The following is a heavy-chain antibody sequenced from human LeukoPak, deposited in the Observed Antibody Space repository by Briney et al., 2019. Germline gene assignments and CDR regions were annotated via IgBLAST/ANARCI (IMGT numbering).Heavy chain of an antibody. Sequence: GESLKISCKGSGYSFTSYWIGWVRQATGQGLEWMGWMNPNSGNTGYAQKFQGRVTMTRNTSISTAYMELSSLRSEDTAVYYCARNGAVGATDAFDIWGQGTMVTVSS. CDR2: MNPNSGNT. CDR1: GYSFTSYW. J-gene: IGHJ3*02. V-gene: IGHV1-8*02. D-gene: IGHD1-26*01. CDR3: ARNGAVGATDAFDI.